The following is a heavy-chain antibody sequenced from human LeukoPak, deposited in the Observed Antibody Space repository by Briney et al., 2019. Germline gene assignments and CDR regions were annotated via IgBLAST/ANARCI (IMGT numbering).Heavy chain of an antibody. V-gene: IGHV4-61*02. D-gene: IGHD5-24*01. CDR3: ARELATMLYYFDY. J-gene: IGHJ4*02. CDR2: IHTSGST. Sequence: KTSETLSLTCTVSGGSISSGSYYWSWIRQPAGKGLEWIGRIHTSGSTNYNPSLKSRVTISVDTSKNQFSLKLSSVTAADTAVYYRARELATMLYYFDYWGQGTLVTVSS. CDR1: GGSISSGSYY.